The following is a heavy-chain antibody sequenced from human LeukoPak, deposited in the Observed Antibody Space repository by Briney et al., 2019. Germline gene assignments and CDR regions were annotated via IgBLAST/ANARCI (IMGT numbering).Heavy chain of an antibody. Sequence: GGSLGLSCAASGFTFSSYWMSWVRQAPGKGLEWVANIKQDGSEKYYVDSVKGRFTISRDNAKNSLYLQMNSLRAEDTAVYYCAREGSDDFWSGYYHPVGYWGQGTLVTVSS. V-gene: IGHV3-7*01. J-gene: IGHJ4*02. D-gene: IGHD3-3*01. CDR2: IKQDGSEK. CDR1: GFTFSSYW. CDR3: AREGSDDFWSGYYHPVGY.